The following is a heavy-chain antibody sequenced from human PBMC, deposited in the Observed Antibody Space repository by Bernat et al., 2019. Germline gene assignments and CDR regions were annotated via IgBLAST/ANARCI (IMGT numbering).Heavy chain of an antibody. CDR1: GYTFTGYY. D-gene: IGHD4-17*01. CDR2: INPNSGGT. V-gene: IGHV1-2*04. Sequence: QVQLVQSGAEVKKPGASVKVSCKASGYTFTGYYMHWVRQAPGQGLEWMGWINPNSGGTNYAQKFQGWVTMTRDTSISTAYMELSRLRSDDTAVYYCAREYGDPNYYYYGMDVWGQGTKVTVSS. CDR3: AREYGDPNYYYYGMDV. J-gene: IGHJ6*02.